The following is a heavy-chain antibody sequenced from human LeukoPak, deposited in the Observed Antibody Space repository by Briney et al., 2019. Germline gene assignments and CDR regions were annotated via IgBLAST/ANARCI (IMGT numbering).Heavy chain of an antibody. D-gene: IGHD5-18*01. CDR2: IYHSGST. J-gene: IGHJ4*02. Sequence: SETLSLTCAVSGGSISSSNWWSWVRQPPGKGLEWIGEIYHSGSTNYNPSLKSRVTISVDTSKNQFSLKLSSVTAADTAVYYCARLLTIQLWLRNTYYFDYWGQGTLVTVSS. CDR1: GGSISSSNW. CDR3: ARLLTIQLWLRNTYYFDY. V-gene: IGHV4-4*02.